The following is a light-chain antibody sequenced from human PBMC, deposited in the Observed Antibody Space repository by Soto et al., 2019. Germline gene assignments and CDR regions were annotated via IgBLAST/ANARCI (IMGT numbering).Light chain of an antibody. J-gene: IGKJ2*01. CDR2: GAS. CDR3: QQYDRSSPMYI. CDR1: QSVSSSY. Sequence: EIVLTQSPGTLSLSPGERAALSCSASQSVSSSYLAWYQQKPGQAPRLLIYGASSRATGIPDRFSGSGSGTDFTLTISRLEPEDFAVYHCQQYDRSSPMYIFGQGTKLEIK. V-gene: IGKV3-20*01.